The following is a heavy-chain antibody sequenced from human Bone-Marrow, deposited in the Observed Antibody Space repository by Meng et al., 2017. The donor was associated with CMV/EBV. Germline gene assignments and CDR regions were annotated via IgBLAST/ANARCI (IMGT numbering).Heavy chain of an antibody. D-gene: IGHD2-21*01. J-gene: IGHJ6*02. CDR3: ARSVVDYGMDV. CDR1: GGSFSGYY. Sequence: SETLSLTCAVYGGSFSGYYWSWIRQPPGKGLEWIGEINHSGSTNYNPSLKSRVTISVDTSKNQFSLKLSSVTAADTAVYYCARSVVDYGMDVWGQGTKVTVSS. V-gene: IGHV4-34*01. CDR2: INHSGST.